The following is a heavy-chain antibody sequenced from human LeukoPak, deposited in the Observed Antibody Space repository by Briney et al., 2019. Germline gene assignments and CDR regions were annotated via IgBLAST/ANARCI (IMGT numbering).Heavy chain of an antibody. CDR2: INPNSGGT. Sequence: ASVKVSCKASGYTFTDYYMHWVRQAPGQGLEWMGWINPNSGGTNYAQKFQGRVTMTRDTSISTAYMELSRLRSDDTAVYYCARDLVVPGIAARYYFDYWGQGTLVTVSS. D-gene: IGHD6-13*01. V-gene: IGHV1-2*02. CDR3: ARDLVVPGIAARYYFDY. J-gene: IGHJ4*02. CDR1: GYTFTDYY.